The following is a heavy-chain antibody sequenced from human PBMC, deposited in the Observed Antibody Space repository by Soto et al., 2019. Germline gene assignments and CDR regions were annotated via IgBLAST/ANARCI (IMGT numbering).Heavy chain of an antibody. V-gene: IGHV3-21*01. CDR3: ARDVDGYNFGPFDY. CDR2: ISSGSSNI. D-gene: IGHD5-12*01. Sequence: LRLSCAASGFTFSSYSMKWVRQAPGKGLEWVSFISSGSSNIYYADSVKGRFTISRDNAKNSLCLQMNSLRAEDTAVYYCARDVDGYNFGPFDYWGQGTLVTVSS. CDR1: GFTFSSYS. J-gene: IGHJ4*02.